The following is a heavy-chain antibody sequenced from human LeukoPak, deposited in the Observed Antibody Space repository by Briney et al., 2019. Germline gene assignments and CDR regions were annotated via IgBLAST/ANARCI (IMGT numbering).Heavy chain of an antibody. Sequence: ASVRVSCKASGYTFTGYDINWVRQATGQGLEWMGWMNPYTGDTGYAQKFQGRVTMTRNASVDTAYMELSGLRSEDTAVYYCTRGSLSGSSRDYWGQGTLVTLSS. CDR3: TRGSLSGSSRDY. V-gene: IGHV1-8*01. J-gene: IGHJ4*02. D-gene: IGHD1-26*01. CDR2: MNPYTGDT. CDR1: GYTFTGYD.